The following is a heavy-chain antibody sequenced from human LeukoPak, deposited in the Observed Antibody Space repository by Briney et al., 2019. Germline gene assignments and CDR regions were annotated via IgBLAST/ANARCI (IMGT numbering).Heavy chain of an antibody. D-gene: IGHD1-1*01. CDR1: GYTFTSYG. J-gene: IGHJ3*02. CDR3: AQPRHGTINDAFDM. Sequence: ASVKVSCKASGYTFTSYGISWVRQAPGQGLEWMGWISAYNGNTNYAQKLQGRVTMTTDTSTSTAYMELRSLRSDDTAVYYCAQPRHGTINDAFDMWGQGTMVTVSS. CDR2: ISAYNGNT. V-gene: IGHV1-18*01.